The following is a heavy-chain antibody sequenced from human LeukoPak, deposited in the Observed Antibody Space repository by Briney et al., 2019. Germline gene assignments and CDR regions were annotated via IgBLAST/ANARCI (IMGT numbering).Heavy chain of an antibody. CDR2: MNPNSGNT. J-gene: IGHJ3*02. Sequence: GASVKVSCKASGYTFTSYDINWVRQATGQGLEWMGWMNPNSGNTGYAQKFQGRVTMTGDTSINTAYMYLSSLRAEDTAVYYCAREPSGIYDTNSFDIWGQGTMVTVSS. CDR3: AREPSGIYDTNSFDI. CDR1: GYTFTSYD. V-gene: IGHV1-8*01. D-gene: IGHD1-26*01.